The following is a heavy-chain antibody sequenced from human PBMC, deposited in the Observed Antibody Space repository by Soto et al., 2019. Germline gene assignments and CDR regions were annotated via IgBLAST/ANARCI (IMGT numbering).Heavy chain of an antibody. CDR3: ARLQCGGGTCYLVY. D-gene: IGHD2-21*01. Sequence: QVQLQESGPGLVKPSQTLSLTCTVSGASISSDDYYWSWVRQPPGQGLESIGYIYHSGSTYYNPSLKSRVTISVDTSKNQFSLKLTSVTVADTAVYYCARLQCGGGTCYLVYWGQGTLVTVSS. CDR2: IYHSGST. V-gene: IGHV4-30-4*01. J-gene: IGHJ4*02. CDR1: GASISSDDYY.